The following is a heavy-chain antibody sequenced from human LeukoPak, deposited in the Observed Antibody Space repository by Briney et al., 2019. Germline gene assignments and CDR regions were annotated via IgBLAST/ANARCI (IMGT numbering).Heavy chain of an antibody. D-gene: IGHD3-3*01. CDR1: GYTFTGYY. CDR2: INPNSGGT. Sequence: ASVKVSCKASGYTFTGYYMHWVRQAPGQGLEWMGRINPNSGGTNYAQKFQGRVTKTRDTSISTAYMELSRLRSDDTAVYYCAREAPRLEWLSNPDYYYYYGMDVWGQGTTVTVSS. V-gene: IGHV1-2*06. CDR3: AREAPRLEWLSNPDYYYYYGMDV. J-gene: IGHJ6*02.